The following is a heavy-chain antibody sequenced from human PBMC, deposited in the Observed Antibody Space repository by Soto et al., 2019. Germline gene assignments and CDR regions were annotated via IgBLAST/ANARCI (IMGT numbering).Heavy chain of an antibody. D-gene: IGHD5-18*01. CDR2: ISGSGDGV. V-gene: IGHV3-23*01. CDR1: GFTFSSFA. J-gene: IGHJ4*02. CDR3: AGPGYSSQDY. Sequence: GGSLRLSCAASGFTFSSFALSWVRQAPGKGLEWVSAISGSGDGVDYADSVKGQFTISRDNSKNTLYLQMNSLRVGDTAVYYCAGPGYSSQDYWGQGTLVTVSS.